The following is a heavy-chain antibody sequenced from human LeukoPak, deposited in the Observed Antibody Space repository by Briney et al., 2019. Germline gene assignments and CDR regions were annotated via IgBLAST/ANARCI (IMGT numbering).Heavy chain of an antibody. CDR3: ARTGLDGDNWFDP. J-gene: IGHJ5*02. V-gene: IGHV4-39*01. CDR2: IFHSGST. D-gene: IGHD1-1*01. Sequence: SETLSLTCTVSGGSISRCSCYWGWIRQPPGKGLEWIGNIFHSGSTYYNPSLKSRVTMSVDTSKNRFSLNLRSVTAADTAVYYCARTGLDGDNWFDPWGQGTLVTVSS. CDR1: GGSISRCSCY.